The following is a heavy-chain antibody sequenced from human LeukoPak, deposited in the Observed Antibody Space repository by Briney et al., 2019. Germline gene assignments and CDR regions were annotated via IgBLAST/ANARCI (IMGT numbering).Heavy chain of an antibody. V-gene: IGHV4-38-2*02. J-gene: IGHJ4*02. CDR3: ARDNAIWFGEVDY. CDR2: IYHSGST. CDR1: GYSISSGYY. D-gene: IGHD3-10*01. Sequence: SETLSLTCAVSGYSISSGYYWGWIRQPPGKGLEWIGSIYHSGSTYYNPSLKSRVTISVDTSKNQFSLKLSSVTAADTAVYYCARDNAIWFGEVDYWGQRTLVTVSS.